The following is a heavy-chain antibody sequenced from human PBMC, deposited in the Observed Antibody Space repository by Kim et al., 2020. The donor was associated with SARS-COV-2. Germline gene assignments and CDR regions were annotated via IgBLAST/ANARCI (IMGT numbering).Heavy chain of an antibody. Sequence: GGSLRLSCAASGFTFSSYGMHWVRQAPGKGLEWVAVISYDGSNKYYADSVKGRFTISRDNSKNTLYLQMNSLRAEDTAVYYCAKGGGGSYWFADSWGQGTLVTVSS. CDR1: GFTFSSYG. D-gene: IGHD1-26*01. V-gene: IGHV3-30*18. CDR3: AKGGGGSYWFADS. J-gene: IGHJ4*02. CDR2: ISYDGSNK.